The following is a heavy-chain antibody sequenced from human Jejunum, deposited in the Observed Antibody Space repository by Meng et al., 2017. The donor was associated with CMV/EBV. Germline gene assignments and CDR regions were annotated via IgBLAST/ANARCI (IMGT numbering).Heavy chain of an antibody. CDR3: ARDPGGSSPVFDY. D-gene: IGHD2-8*02. V-gene: IGHV1-2*02. CDR1: GYSFTDYY. Sequence: QVRVVNSGSDVTTPGAAVKVSCRSSGYSFTDYYIHWVRQAPEQGLEWMGWISPNTGATNFAQNFQGRVTMTRDTSVSVTYMELSSQTSDDTAVYLCARDPGGSSPVFDYWGQGTLVTVSS. CDR2: ISPNTGAT. J-gene: IGHJ4*01.